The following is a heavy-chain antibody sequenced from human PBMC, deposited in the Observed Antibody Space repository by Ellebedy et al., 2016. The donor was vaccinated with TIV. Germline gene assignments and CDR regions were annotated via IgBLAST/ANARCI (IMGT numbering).Heavy chain of an antibody. Sequence: GESLKISCAASGFTFSSYGMHWVRQAPGKGLEWVAVISYDGSNKYYADSVKGRFTISRDNSKNTLYLQMNSLRDEDTAVYYCARDLGYYYDSSGYADYWGQGTLVTVSS. CDR2: ISYDGSNK. V-gene: IGHV3-30*03. CDR3: ARDLGYYYDSSGYADY. CDR1: GFTFSSYG. D-gene: IGHD3-22*01. J-gene: IGHJ4*02.